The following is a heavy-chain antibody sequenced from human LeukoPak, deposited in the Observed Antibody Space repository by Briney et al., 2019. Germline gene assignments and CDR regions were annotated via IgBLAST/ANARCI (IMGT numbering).Heavy chain of an antibody. CDR1: GGSISSYY. J-gene: IGHJ4*02. D-gene: IGHD3-22*01. Sequence: SETLSLTCTVSGGSISSYYWSWIRQPPGKGLEWIGYIYYGGSTDYNPSLKSRVTISKDTSKTQFSLRLSFVTSADTAVYYCARARLDSSGRFDSWGQGTLVTVSS. V-gene: IGHV4-59*01. CDR3: ARARLDSSGRFDS. CDR2: IYYGGST.